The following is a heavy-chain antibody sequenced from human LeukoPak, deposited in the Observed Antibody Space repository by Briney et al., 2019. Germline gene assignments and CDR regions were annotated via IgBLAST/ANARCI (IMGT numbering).Heavy chain of an antibody. D-gene: IGHD6-13*01. V-gene: IGHV4-4*07. Sequence: SETLSPTCTVSGGSIRSYYWSWIRQPAGKGLEWIGRIYTSGSTNYNPSLKSRVTMSVDTSKNQFSLKLSSVTAADTAVYYCARDRVAAAADYWGQGTLVTVSS. J-gene: IGHJ4*02. CDR3: ARDRVAAAADY. CDR1: GGSIRSYY. CDR2: IYTSGST.